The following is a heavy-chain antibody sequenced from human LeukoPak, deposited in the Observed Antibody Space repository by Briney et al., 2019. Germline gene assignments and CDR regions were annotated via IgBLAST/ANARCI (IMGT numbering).Heavy chain of an antibody. CDR2: IYTTGTT. CDR3: ARRYYYNLGSFPFDF. D-gene: IGHD3-10*01. J-gene: IGHJ4*02. CDR1: GGSISSYY. V-gene: IGHV4-4*07. Sequence: SETLSLTCTVSGGSISSYYWSWVRQPAGKGLEWIGRIYTTGTTNYNPSLKSRVTMSVDTSNNLFSLKLSSVTAADTAVYYCARRYYYNLGSFPFDFWGQGTLVTVSS.